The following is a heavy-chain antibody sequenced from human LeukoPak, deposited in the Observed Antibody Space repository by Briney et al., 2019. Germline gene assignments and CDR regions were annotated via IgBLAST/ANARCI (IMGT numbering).Heavy chain of an antibody. D-gene: IGHD3-10*01. CDR3: ARDRITMVRARSFYGMDV. CDR2: IYYSRST. Sequence: SETLSLTCTVSGGSISSGGYYWSWIRQHPGEGLEWIGYIYYSRSTYYNPSLKSRVTISVDTSKNQFSLKLSSVTAAATAVYYCARDRITMVRARSFYGMDVWGQGTTVTVSS. J-gene: IGHJ6*02. V-gene: IGHV4-31*03. CDR1: GGSISSGGYY.